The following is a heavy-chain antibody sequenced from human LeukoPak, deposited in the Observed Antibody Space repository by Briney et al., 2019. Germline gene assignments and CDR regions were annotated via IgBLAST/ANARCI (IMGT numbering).Heavy chain of an antibody. CDR2: IFYTGST. J-gene: IGHJ6*02. D-gene: IGHD3-9*01. V-gene: IGHV4-31*03. CDR3: ARDLVMTGPPDYYYGMDV. CDR1: GGSIRGYY. Sequence: SETLSLTCTVSGGSIRGYYWSWIRQHPGKGLEWSGYIFYTGSTYYNPSLKSRVTTSLDTSKNQFSLKVNSVTAADTAVYYCARDLVMTGPPDYYYGMDVWGQGTTVIVSS.